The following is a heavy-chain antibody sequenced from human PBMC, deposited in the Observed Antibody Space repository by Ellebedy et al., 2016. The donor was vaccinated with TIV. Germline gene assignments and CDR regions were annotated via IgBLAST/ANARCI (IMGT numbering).Heavy chain of an antibody. Sequence: GESLKISCAASGISLRSYAMSWVRQAPGKGLEWVSTIGGTGGTTYYRESVKGRFTVSRDTSRNTLYLQMSSLRAEDTAVYYCAKVRSYCGSTTCLTPHGLDVWGQGTTVTASS. V-gene: IGHV3-23*01. CDR1: GISLRSYA. CDR2: IGGTGGTT. J-gene: IGHJ6*02. CDR3: AKVRSYCGSTTCLTPHGLDV. D-gene: IGHD2-2*01.